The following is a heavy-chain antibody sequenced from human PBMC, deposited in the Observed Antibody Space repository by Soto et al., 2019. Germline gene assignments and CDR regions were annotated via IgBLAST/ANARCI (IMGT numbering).Heavy chain of an antibody. V-gene: IGHV1-8*01. CDR1: GYTFTSYD. Sequence: QVQLVQSGAEVKKPGASVKVSCKASGYTFTSYDINWVRQATGQGLEWMGWMNPNSGNTGYAQKFQGRVTMTRNTSISTAYMELSSLRSEDTAVYYCARWVAQYCSSTSCYFRAFDIWGQGTMVTVSS. J-gene: IGHJ3*02. CDR2: MNPNSGNT. CDR3: ARWVAQYCSSTSCYFRAFDI. D-gene: IGHD2-2*01.